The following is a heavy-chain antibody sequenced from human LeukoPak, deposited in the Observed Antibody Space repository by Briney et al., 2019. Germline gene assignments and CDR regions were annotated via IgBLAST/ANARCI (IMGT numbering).Heavy chain of an antibody. Sequence: GGSLRLSCAASGFSVSVNYMSWVRQAPGKGLEWIGRIKTKTDGGTIDYAAPVKGRFTISRDDSKNTLYLQMNSLKTEDTAVYFCTTDMWATGYWGQGTLVTVSS. CDR3: TTDMWATGY. J-gene: IGHJ4*02. D-gene: IGHD1-26*01. CDR1: GFSVSVNY. V-gene: IGHV3-15*01. CDR2: IKTKTDGGTI.